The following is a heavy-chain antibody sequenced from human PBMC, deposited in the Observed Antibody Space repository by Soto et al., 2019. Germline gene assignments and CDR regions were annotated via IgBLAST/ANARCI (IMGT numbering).Heavy chain of an antibody. CDR1: GGSFSGYY. D-gene: IGHD6-19*01. J-gene: IGHJ4*02. CDR2: INHSGST. CDR3: ARLSYSSGS. Sequence: PSETLSLTCAVYGGSFSGYYWSWIRQPPGKGLEWIGEINHSGSTNYNPSLKSRVTISVDTSKNQFSLKLSSVTAADTAVYYCARLSYSSGSWRKGTLVTASS. V-gene: IGHV4-34*01.